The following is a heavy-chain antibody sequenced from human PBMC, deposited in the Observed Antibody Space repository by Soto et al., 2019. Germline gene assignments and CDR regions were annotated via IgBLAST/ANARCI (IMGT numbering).Heavy chain of an antibody. Sequence: EVQLLESGGGLVQSGGSLRLSCAASGFTFGSYGMSWVRQAPGKGLEWVSAISGAGSSTYYADSVKGRFTISRDNSKNTLFLHMSSLRAEDTAIYFCAKHRMSTAIVDYWGQGTLVTVSS. CDR2: ISGAGSST. CDR3: AKHRMSTAIVDY. D-gene: IGHD5-18*01. V-gene: IGHV3-23*01. CDR1: GFTFGSYG. J-gene: IGHJ4*02.